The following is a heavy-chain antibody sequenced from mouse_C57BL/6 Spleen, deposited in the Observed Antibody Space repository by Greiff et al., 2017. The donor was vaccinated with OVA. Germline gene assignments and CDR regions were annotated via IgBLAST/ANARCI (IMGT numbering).Heavy chain of an antibody. CDR1: GYAFSSSW. Sequence: LVESGPELVKPGASVKISCKASGYAFSSSWMNWVKQRPGKGLEWIGRIYPGDGDTNYNGKFKGKATLTADKSSSTAYMQLSSLTSEDSAVYFCARTFYYYGSSPSFDYWGQGTTLTVSS. J-gene: IGHJ2*01. V-gene: IGHV1-82*01. D-gene: IGHD1-1*01. CDR3: ARTFYYYGSSPSFDY. CDR2: IYPGDGDT.